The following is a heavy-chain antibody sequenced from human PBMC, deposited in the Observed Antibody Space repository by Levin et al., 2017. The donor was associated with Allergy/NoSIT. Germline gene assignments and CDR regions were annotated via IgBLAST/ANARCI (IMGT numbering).Heavy chain of an antibody. Sequence: GGSLRLSCAASGFTFSSYGMHWVRQAPGKGLEWVAVISYDGSNKDYADSVKGRFSISRDNSKNTLYLQMNSLRAEDTAVYYCAKSSGYCSGGSCYFLDYWGQGTLVTVSS. CDR1: GFTFSSYG. CDR2: ISYDGSNK. D-gene: IGHD2-15*01. J-gene: IGHJ4*02. CDR3: AKSSGYCSGGSCYFLDY. V-gene: IGHV3-30*18.